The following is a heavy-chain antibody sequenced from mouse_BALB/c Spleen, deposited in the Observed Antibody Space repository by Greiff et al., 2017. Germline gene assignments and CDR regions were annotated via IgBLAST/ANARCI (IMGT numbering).Heavy chain of an antibody. J-gene: IGHJ4*01. D-gene: IGHD2-10*02. V-gene: IGHV5-12-1*01. CDR1: GFAFSSYD. Sequence: EVQLVESGGGLVKPGGSLKLSCAASGFAFSSYDMSWVRQTPEKRLEWVAYISSGGGSTYYPDTVKGRFTISRDNAKNTLYLQMSSLKSEDTAMYYCARSPSYGSYAMDYWGQGTSVTVSS. CDR2: ISSGGGST. CDR3: ARSPSYGSYAMDY.